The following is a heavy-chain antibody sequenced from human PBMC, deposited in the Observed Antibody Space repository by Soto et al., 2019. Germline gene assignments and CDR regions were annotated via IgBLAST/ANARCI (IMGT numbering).Heavy chain of an antibody. J-gene: IGHJ4*02. CDR1: GGSISSSNW. CDR3: ARLGAFDY. Sequence: SETLSLTCAVSGGSISSSNWWTWVRQPPGKGLEWIREIYHSGSTNYNPSLMSRVTISVDKSKNQFSLKLSSVTAADTAVYYCARLGAFDYWGQGTLVTVSS. V-gene: IGHV4-4*02. CDR2: IYHSGST.